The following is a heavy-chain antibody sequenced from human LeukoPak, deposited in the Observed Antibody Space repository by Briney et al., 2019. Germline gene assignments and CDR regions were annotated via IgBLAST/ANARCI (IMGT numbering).Heavy chain of an antibody. CDR3: STEGYSYGYHSLDT. Sequence: PGGSLRLSCAASGFTFSDYYMSWIRQAPGKGLEWVGRIKSRSNGGTTDYAAPVKGRFTISRDDSGNTLYLQMNSLTPEDTAVYYCSTEGYSYGYHSLDTWGQGTRVTVSS. V-gene: IGHV3-15*01. D-gene: IGHD5-18*01. J-gene: IGHJ3*02. CDR1: GFTFSDYY. CDR2: IKSRSNGGTT.